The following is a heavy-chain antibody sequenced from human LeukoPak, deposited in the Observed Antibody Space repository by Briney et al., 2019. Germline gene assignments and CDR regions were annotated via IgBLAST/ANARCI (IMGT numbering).Heavy chain of an antibody. CDR2: INHSGST. Sequence: NPSETLSLTCAVYGGSFSGYYWSWIRQPPGKGLEWIGEINHSGSTNYNPSLKSRVTISVDTSKNQFSLKLSSVTAADTAVYYCARDLGGNYGSGRLNWFDPWGQGTLVTVSS. J-gene: IGHJ5*02. D-gene: IGHD3-10*01. CDR3: ARDLGGNYGSGRLNWFDP. V-gene: IGHV4-34*01. CDR1: GGSFSGYY.